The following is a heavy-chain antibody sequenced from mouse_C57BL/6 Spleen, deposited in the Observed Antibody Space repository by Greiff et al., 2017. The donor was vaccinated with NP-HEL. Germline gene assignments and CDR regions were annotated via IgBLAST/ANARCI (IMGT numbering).Heavy chain of an antibody. D-gene: IGHD3-3*01. V-gene: IGHV3-6*01. J-gene: IGHJ3*01. CDR1: GYSITSGYY. CDR2: ISYDGSN. Sequence: VQLKESGPGLVKPSQSLSLTCSVTGYSITSGYYWNWIRQFPGNKLEWMGYISYDGSNNYNPSLKNRISITRDTSKNQFFLKLNSVTTEDTATYFCARGRACAYWGQGTLVTVSA. CDR3: ARGRACAY.